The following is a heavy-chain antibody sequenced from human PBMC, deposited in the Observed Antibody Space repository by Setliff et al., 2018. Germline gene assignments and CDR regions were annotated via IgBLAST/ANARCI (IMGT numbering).Heavy chain of an antibody. D-gene: IGHD5-12*01. V-gene: IGHV3-9*01. J-gene: IGHJ4*02. Sequence: GGSLRLSCEASGFTFHNYGMHWVRQSPGKGLEWVAGILWNGGVVAYADSVKGRFIISRDNSKNSLYLQMNSLRHDDTAVYYCARGPGGYGDSLDYWGPGTLVTVSS. CDR2: ILWNGGVV. CDR1: GFTFHNYG. CDR3: ARGPGGYGDSLDY.